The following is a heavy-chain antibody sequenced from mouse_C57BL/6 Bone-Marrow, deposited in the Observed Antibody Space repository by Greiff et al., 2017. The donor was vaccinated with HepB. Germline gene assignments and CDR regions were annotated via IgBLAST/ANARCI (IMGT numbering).Heavy chain of an antibody. V-gene: IGHV5-15*01. D-gene: IGHD1-1*01. CDR2: ISNLAYSI. CDR1: GFTFSDYG. CDR3: AIQATVGSRGWYFDV. Sequence: EVMLVESGGGLVQPGGSLKLSCAASGFTFSDYGMAWVRQAPRKGPEWVAFISNLAYSINYADTVTGRFTISRENAKNTLYLEMSSLRSEDTAMYYCAIQATVGSRGWYFDVWGTGTTVTVSS. J-gene: IGHJ1*03.